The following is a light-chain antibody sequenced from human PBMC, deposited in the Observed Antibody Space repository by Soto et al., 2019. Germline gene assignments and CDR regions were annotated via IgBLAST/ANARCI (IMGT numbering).Light chain of an antibody. J-gene: IGKJ1*01. V-gene: IGKV2-30*01. CDR1: QGLVFSDGKTH. CDR2: QVS. Sequence: DVVMTQSPLSLPVTLGQSASISCRSSQGLVFSDGKTHLNWYRLRPGQSPRRLIYQVSYRDTGVPDRLSGSGSGSDVTLKISRVEAADVGVYYCMQGAQWPWTFGQGTKVEIK. CDR3: MQGAQWPWT.